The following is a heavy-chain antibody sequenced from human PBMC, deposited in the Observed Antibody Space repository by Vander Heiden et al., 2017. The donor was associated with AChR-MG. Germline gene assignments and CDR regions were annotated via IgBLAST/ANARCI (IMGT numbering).Heavy chain of an antibody. J-gene: IGHJ4*02. D-gene: IGHD3-22*01. CDR1: GFTFDDYT. CDR2: ISWDGGST. CDR3: AKDIYSYDSTPLIDY. V-gene: IGHV3-43*01. Sequence: EVQLVESGGVVVQPGGSLRLRCEASGFTFDDYTMHWVRQAPGKGLEWVSLISWDGGSTYYADSVKGRFTISRDNSKNSLYLQMNSLRTEDTALYYCAKDIYSYDSTPLIDYWGQGTLVTVSS.